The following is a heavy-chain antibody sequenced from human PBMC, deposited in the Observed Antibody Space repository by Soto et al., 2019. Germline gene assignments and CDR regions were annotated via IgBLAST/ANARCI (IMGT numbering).Heavy chain of an antibody. J-gene: IGHJ4*02. V-gene: IGHV1-69*02. Sequence: QVQLVQSGAEVKKPGSSVRVSCTASGETFKSYTINWVRQAPGQGLEWVGRVNPIVGMSNFAQKFQGRVTIIADKSTRIAYVDLLRLQSHDTAVDYCAPSYGSGSTPFDHWGQGTMVTVSS. CDR2: VNPIVGMS. CDR3: APSYGSGSTPFDH. CDR1: GETFKSYT. D-gene: IGHD3-10*01.